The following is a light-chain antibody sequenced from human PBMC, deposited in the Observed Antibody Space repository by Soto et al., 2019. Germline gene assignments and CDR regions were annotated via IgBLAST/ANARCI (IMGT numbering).Light chain of an antibody. CDR2: DVS. CDR3: CSGAGSYSFV. Sequence: QSALTQPHSVSGSPGQSVAISCTGTRSDGGGYNYVSWYQQHPGKAPKLMIYDVSKRPSGVPDRFSGSKSGNTASLTISGLQADDEADYYCCSGAGSYSFVLGTGTKLTVL. V-gene: IGLV2-11*01. J-gene: IGLJ1*01. CDR1: RSDGGGYNY.